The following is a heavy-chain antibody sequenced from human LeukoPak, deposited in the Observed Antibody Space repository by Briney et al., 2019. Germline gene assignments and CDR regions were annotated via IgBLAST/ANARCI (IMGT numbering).Heavy chain of an antibody. CDR3: ASLARTVTTYWYFDL. D-gene: IGHD4-17*01. CDR2: ISSSSSYT. CDR1: GFTFSDYY. V-gene: IGHV3-11*06. J-gene: IGHJ2*01. Sequence: GGSLRLSCAASGFTFSDYYMSWLRQAPGKGLEWVSYISSSSSYTNYADSVKGRFTISRDNAKNSLYLQMNSLRAEDTAVYYCASLARTVTTYWYFDLWGRGTLVTVSS.